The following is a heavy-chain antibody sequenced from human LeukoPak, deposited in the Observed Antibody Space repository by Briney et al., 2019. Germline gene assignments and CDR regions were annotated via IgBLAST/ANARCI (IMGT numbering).Heavy chain of an antibody. Sequence: GGSLRLSCAASGFTFSSYWMSWVRQAPGKGLEWVANIRQDGSEIYYVDSVKGRFTISRDNAKNSLYLQMNSLRAEDTAVYYCARDKQVGATHFDFWGQGTLVTVSS. J-gene: IGHJ4*02. CDR1: GFTFSSYW. CDR3: ARDKQVGATHFDF. CDR2: IRQDGSEI. D-gene: IGHD1-26*01. V-gene: IGHV3-7*01.